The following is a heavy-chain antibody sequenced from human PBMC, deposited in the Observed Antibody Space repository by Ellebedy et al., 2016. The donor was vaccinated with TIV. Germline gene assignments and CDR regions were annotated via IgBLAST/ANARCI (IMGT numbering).Heavy chain of an antibody. Sequence: GESLKISCAASGFTFSSYAMSWVRQAPGKGLEWVSAISGSGGSTYYADSVKGRFTISRDNSKNTLYLQMNSLRAEDTAVYYCAKDPYGDYEFDYWGQGTLVTVSS. CDR3: AKDPYGDYEFDY. CDR2: ISGSGGST. V-gene: IGHV3-23*01. CDR1: GFTFSSYA. J-gene: IGHJ4*02. D-gene: IGHD4-17*01.